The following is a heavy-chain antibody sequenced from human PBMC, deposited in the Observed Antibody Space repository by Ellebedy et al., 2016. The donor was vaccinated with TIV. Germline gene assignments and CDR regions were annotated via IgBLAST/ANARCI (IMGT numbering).Heavy chain of an antibody. CDR2: FFSGGNT. Sequence: GESLKISCAASGFTVSSHYMSLVRQAPGKGLEWVSVFFSGGNTYYADSVKGRFIISRDNSENTLYLHMNSLRGEDTAVYYCAEMGVRVPDAFDIWGQGTMVTVSS. CDR1: GFTVSSHY. J-gene: IGHJ3*02. V-gene: IGHV3-66*01. CDR3: AEMGVRVPDAFDI. D-gene: IGHD5-24*01.